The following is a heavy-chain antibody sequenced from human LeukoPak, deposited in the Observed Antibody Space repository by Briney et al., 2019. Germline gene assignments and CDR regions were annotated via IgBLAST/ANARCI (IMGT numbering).Heavy chain of an antibody. CDR3: AREANYDFWSGLDY. D-gene: IGHD3-3*01. V-gene: IGHV4-30-4*08. J-gene: IGHJ4*02. Sequence: SETLSLTCTVSGGSISSGGYYWSWIRQPPGKGLEWIGYIYYSGSTYYNPSLKSRVTISVDTSKNQFSLKLSSVTAADTAVYYCAREANYDFWSGLDYWGQGTLVTVSS. CDR2: IYYSGST. CDR1: GGSISSGGYY.